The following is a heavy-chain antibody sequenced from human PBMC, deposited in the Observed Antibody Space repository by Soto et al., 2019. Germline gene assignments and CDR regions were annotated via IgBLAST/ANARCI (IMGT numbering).Heavy chain of an antibody. Sequence: SGPTLVNPTQTLTLTCTFSGFSLSTSGMCVSWIRQPPGKALEWLALIDWDDDKYYSTSLKTRLTISKDASKNQVVLTMTNMDPVDTATYYCARIVGPYDSSGYYPNPFAFDIWGQGTMVTVSS. V-gene: IGHV2-70*01. CDR3: ARIVGPYDSSGYYPNPFAFDI. CDR2: IDWDDDK. D-gene: IGHD3-22*01. J-gene: IGHJ3*02. CDR1: GFSLSTSGMC.